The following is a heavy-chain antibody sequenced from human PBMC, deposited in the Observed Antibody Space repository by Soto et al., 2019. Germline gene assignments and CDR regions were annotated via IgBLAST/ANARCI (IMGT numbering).Heavy chain of an antibody. CDR2: IYYSGST. CDR3: ARSKNMGDRYYFDY. J-gene: IGHJ4*02. V-gene: IGHV4-59*08. D-gene: IGHD2-21*02. CDR1: GGSISSYY. Sequence: PSETLSLTCTVSGGSISSYYWSWIRQPPGKGLEWIGYIYYSGSTNYNPSLKSRVTISVDTSKNQFSLKLSSVTAADTAVYYCARSKNMGDRYYFDYWGQGTLVTVSS.